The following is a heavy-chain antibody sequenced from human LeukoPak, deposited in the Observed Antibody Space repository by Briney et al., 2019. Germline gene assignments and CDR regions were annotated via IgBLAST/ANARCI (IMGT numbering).Heavy chain of an antibody. CDR1: GFTVSSNY. J-gene: IGHJ5*02. CDR2: IYSGGST. D-gene: IGHD6-13*01. CDR3: ARDRSHQRRFHSSREENWFDP. V-gene: IGHV3-66*01. Sequence: GGSLRLSCAASGFTVSSNYMSWVRQAPGKGLEWVSVIYSGGSTYYADSVKGRFTISRENSKNTLYLQMNSLRAEDTAVYYCARDRSHQRRFHSSREENWFDPWGQGTLVTVSS.